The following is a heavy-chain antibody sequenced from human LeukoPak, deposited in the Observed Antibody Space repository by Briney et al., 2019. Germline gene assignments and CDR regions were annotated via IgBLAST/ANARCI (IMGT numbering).Heavy chain of an antibody. D-gene: IGHD2-21*02. CDR1: GLTFSNYW. CDR3: ARDGISYTGGYCFFAD. Sequence: GGSLRLSCAASGLTFSNYWMHWVRQAPGKGLVWVSRINSDGSSTAYADSVKGRFTISRDNARNTLYLQMNSLRAEDTAVYYCARDGISYTGGYCFFADWGQGILVTVSS. V-gene: IGHV3-74*01. J-gene: IGHJ4*02. CDR2: INSDGSST.